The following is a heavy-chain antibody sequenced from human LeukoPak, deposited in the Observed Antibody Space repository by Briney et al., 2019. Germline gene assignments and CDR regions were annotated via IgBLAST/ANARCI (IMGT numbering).Heavy chain of an antibody. CDR1: GGTFSSYA. Sequence: SVKGSSKASGGTFSSYAICWVRQAPGQGLEWVGGIIPIFGTANYAQKFQGRVTITADESTSTAYMELSSLRSEDTAVYCGARGDRYYDYVWESYRKYYFDYWGQGTLVTVSS. V-gene: IGHV1-69*13. CDR3: ARGDRYYDYVWESYRKYYFDY. D-gene: IGHD3-16*02. CDR2: IIPIFGTA. J-gene: IGHJ4*02.